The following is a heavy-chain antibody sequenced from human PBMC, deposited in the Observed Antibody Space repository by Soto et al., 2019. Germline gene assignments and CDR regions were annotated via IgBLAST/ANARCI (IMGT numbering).Heavy chain of an antibody. Sequence: SETLSLTCAVYGGSFSGYYWSWIRQPPGKGLEWIGEINHSGSTNYNPSLKSRVTISVDTSKNQFSLKLSSVTAADTAVYYCARGLKSSLLWFGGQSVRDIYYYMDVWGKGTTVTVSS. CDR2: INHSGST. D-gene: IGHD3-10*01. CDR3: ARGLKSSLLWFGGQSVRDIYYYMDV. CDR1: GGSFSGYY. J-gene: IGHJ6*03. V-gene: IGHV4-34*01.